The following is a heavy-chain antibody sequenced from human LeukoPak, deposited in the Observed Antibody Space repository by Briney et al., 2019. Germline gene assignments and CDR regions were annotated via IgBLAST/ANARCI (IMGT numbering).Heavy chain of an antibody. V-gene: IGHV3-23*01. D-gene: IGHD6-19*01. J-gene: IGHJ4*02. CDR1: GFTFSGYA. CDR2: ISGSGGST. CDR3: AKELLRIAVAGIY. Sequence: GGSLRLSCAASGFTFSGYAMTWVRQAPGKGLEWVSTISGSGGSTYYADSVKGRFTFSRDNSKNTLYLQMNSLRAEDTAVYYCAKELLRIAVAGIYWGQGTLVTVSS.